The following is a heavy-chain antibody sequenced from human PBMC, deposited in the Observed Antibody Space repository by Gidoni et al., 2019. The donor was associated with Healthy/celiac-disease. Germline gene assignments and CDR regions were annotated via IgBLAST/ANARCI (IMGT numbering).Heavy chain of an antibody. V-gene: IGHV4-31*02. CDR2: IYYSGST. D-gene: IGHD3-3*01. Sequence: GKGLEWIGYIYYSGSTYYNPSLKSRVTISVDTSKNQFSLKLSSVTAADTAVYYCARTYYDVWSGSHTRYLYYFDYWGQGTLVTVSS. CDR3: ARTYYDVWSGSHTRYLYYFDY. J-gene: IGHJ4*02.